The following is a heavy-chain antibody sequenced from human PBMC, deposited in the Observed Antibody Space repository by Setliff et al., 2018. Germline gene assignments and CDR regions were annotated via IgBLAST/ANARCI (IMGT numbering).Heavy chain of an antibody. Sequence: PSETLSLTCAVYGASFSGTYCSWIRQSPGKGLEWIGEINHTGSTNWIGAINHSGSTNYNPSLKSRVTMAVDTSKNQFSLKLTSLTAADTAVYYCRVWVDLIEVDAWAQGTLGAVSS. D-gene: IGHD3-16*01. CDR2: INHTGSTNWIGAINHSGST. V-gene: IGHV4-34*01. CDR3: RVWVDLIEVDA. CDR1: GASFSGTY. J-gene: IGHJ5*02.